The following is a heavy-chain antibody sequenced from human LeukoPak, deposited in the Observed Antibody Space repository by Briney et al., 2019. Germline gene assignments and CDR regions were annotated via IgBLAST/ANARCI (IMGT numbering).Heavy chain of an antibody. CDR1: GYSFTSYW. CDR2: IYPVDSDT. Sequence: LGESLKISCKGSGYSFTSYWIGWVRQMPGKGLEWMGIIYPVDSDTRYSPSFQGQVTISADRSISTAYLQWSSLKASDTAMYYCARSHTGYSSGWYYWGQGTLVTVSS. CDR3: ARSHTGYSSGWYY. J-gene: IGHJ4*02. D-gene: IGHD6-19*01. V-gene: IGHV5-51*01.